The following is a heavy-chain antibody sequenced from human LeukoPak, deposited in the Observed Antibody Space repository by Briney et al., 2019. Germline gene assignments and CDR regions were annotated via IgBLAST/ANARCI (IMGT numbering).Heavy chain of an antibody. D-gene: IGHD3-22*01. CDR2: IYYSGST. J-gene: IGHJ4*02. CDR1: GGSISSYY. Sequence: NPSETLSLTCTVSGGSISSYYWSWIRQPPGKGLEWIGYIYYSGSTNYNPSLKSRVTISVDTSKNQFSLKLSSVTAADTAVYYCSRVYESSGYDNFDYWGQGTLVTVSS. V-gene: IGHV4-59*01. CDR3: SRVYESSGYDNFDY.